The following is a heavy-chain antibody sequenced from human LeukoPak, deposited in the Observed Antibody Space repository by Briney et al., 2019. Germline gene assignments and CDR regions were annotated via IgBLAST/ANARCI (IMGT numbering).Heavy chain of an antibody. CDR2: TWSDGSDY. V-gene: IGHV3-33*01. Sequence: GGSLRLSCAASGFTFSSFGMHWVRQAPGKGLEWVALTWSDGSDYFYPDSVKGRFTISRDNSKNTVYLQMNSLRDEDTAVYFCARDRGYCRGGRCYSNYFDLWGQGTLVTVSS. D-gene: IGHD2-15*01. CDR1: GFTFSSFG. J-gene: IGHJ4*02. CDR3: ARDRGYCRGGRCYSNYFDL.